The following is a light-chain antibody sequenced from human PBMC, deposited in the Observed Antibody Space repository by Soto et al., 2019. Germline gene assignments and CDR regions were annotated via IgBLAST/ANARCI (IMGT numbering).Light chain of an antibody. CDR1: QSLGDY. CDR3: QQGQATPYT. CDR2: RTS. V-gene: IGKV1-39*01. Sequence: DIQMSQPPSSLSASVGDRITITCRASQSLGDYLNWYQQTPGMAPKLLIYRTSTVQSGIPSRFSGSGSGTQFTLTISGLRPEDFADYFCQQGQATPYTFGQGNILDIK. J-gene: IGKJ2*01.